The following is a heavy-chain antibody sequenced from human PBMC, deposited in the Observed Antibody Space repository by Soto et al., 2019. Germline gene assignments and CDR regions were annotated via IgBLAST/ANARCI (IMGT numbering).Heavy chain of an antibody. Sequence: QVQLVQSGAEVKKPGASVKVSCKASGYTFTSYGISWVRQAPGQGLEWMGWISAYNGNTNYAQKLQGRVTMTTDTSTSTAYMELRSLRSDDTAVYYCARELSEPTVYHPSFPLQGGRQRSSEGYWGQGTLVTVSS. CDR2: ISAYNGNT. J-gene: IGHJ4*02. V-gene: IGHV1-18*01. D-gene: IGHD6-25*01. CDR3: ARELSEPTVYHPSFPLQGGRQRSSEGY. CDR1: GYTFTSYG.